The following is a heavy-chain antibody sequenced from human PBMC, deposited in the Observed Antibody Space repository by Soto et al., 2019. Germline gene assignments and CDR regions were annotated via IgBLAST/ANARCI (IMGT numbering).Heavy chain of an antibody. Sequence: SETCSLTCTVSGASISSGGYYWSWLRQHPGKGLEWLAYIYYSGSTYYNPSLKSRVIISVDTSKNQFSLKLSSVTAADTAVYYCARVHDSSYDFDYWGQGALVTVSS. V-gene: IGHV4-31*03. CDR2: IYYSGST. CDR3: ARVHDSSYDFDY. J-gene: IGHJ4*02. CDR1: GASISSGGYY. D-gene: IGHD5-18*01.